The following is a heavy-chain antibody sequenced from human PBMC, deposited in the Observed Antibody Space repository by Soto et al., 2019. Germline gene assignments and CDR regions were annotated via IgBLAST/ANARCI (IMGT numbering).Heavy chain of an antibody. V-gene: IGHV4-30-4*01. CDR1: GGSIRNGDYY. CDR3: VTVNLVGAAYYFDY. D-gene: IGHD1-26*01. Sequence: PSETLSLTCTVSGGSIRNGDYYWGWIRQPPGKGLEWIGYVYYSGTTYSHPSLNSRVSISVETSENQFSLRLTSVTAADTAVCYCVTVNLVGAAYYFDYWGPGTLVTVSS. CDR2: VYYSGTT. J-gene: IGHJ4*02.